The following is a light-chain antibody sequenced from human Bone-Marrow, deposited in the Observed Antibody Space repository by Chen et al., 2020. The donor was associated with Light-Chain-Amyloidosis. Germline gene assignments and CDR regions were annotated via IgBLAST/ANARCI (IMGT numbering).Light chain of an antibody. Sequence: QSALTQPASVSGFPGQSITISCTGTNNDVGGHAFVSWYQRHPGKAPKFLIYEATERASGVSNRFSGSKSGNTASLTSSGLQAEDEADYYCSSFAAGSTWVFGGGTSLTVL. J-gene: IGLJ3*02. CDR3: SSFAAGSTWV. V-gene: IGLV2-23*01. CDR2: EAT. CDR1: NNDVGGHAF.